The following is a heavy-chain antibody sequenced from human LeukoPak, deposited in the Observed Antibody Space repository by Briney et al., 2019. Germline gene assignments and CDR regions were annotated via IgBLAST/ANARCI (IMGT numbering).Heavy chain of an antibody. V-gene: IGHV3-23*01. J-gene: IGHJ4*02. Sequence: PGGSLRLSCAASGFTFSSYGMSWVRQAPGKGLEWVSAISGSGGSTYYADSVKGRFTISRDNSKNTLYLQMNSLRAEDTAVYYCAKDNMITFGGVTYSDYWGQGTLVTVSS. CDR1: GFTFSSYG. CDR3: AKDNMITFGGVTYSDY. CDR2: ISGSGGST. D-gene: IGHD3-16*01.